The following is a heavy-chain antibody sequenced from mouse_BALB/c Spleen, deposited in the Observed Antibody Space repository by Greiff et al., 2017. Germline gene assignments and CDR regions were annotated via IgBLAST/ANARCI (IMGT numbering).Heavy chain of an antibody. V-gene: IGHV2-9*02. J-gene: IGHJ3*01. CDR3: ARAGGSSYQFAY. D-gene: IGHD1-1*01. CDR1: GFSLTSYG. CDR2: IWAGGST. Sequence: VQLQESGPGLVAPSQSLSITCTVSGFSLTSYGVHWVRQPPGKGLEWLGVIWAGGSTNYNSALMSRLSISKDNSKSQVFLKMNSLQTDDTAMYYCARAGGSSYQFAYWGQGTLVTVSA.